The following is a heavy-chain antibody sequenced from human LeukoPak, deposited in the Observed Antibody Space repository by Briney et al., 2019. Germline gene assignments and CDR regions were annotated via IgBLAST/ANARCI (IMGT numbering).Heavy chain of an antibody. CDR2: IIPIFGTA. D-gene: IGHD3-16*02. J-gene: IGHJ3*02. CDR3: ATCYDYVWGSYRSSPCAFDT. Sequence: ASVKVSCKASGGTFSSYAISWVRQAPGQGLEWTGGIIPIFGTANYAQKFQGRVTITADESTSTAYMELSSLRSEDTAVYYCATCYDYVWGSYRSSPCAFDTWGQGTMVTVSS. CDR1: GGTFSSYA. V-gene: IGHV1-69*01.